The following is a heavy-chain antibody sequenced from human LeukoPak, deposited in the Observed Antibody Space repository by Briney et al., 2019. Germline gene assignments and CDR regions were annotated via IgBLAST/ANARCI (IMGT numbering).Heavy chain of an antibody. D-gene: IGHD6-19*01. Sequence: GGSLRLSCAASGFTISNNYMSWVRQAPGKGLEWVSVIYSGAGTYYADSVKGRFTISRDNSKNTLYLQMNSLTAEDTAVYYCARDSSGPLYWGQGTLVTVPS. CDR1: GFTISNNY. V-gene: IGHV3-66*01. CDR2: IYSGAGT. CDR3: ARDSSGPLY. J-gene: IGHJ4*02.